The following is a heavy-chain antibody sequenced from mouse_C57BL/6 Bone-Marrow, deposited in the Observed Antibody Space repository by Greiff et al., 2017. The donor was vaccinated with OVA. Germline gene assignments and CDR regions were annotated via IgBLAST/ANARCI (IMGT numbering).Heavy chain of an antibody. J-gene: IGHJ3*01. CDR1: GFTFSDYY. CDR2: ISNGGGST. CDR3: ARQREGAWFAY. V-gene: IGHV5-12*01. Sequence: EVKLVESGGGLVQPGGSLKLSCAASGFTFSDYYMYWVRQTPEKRLEWVAYISNGGGSTYYPDTVKGRFTISRDNAKNTLYLQMSRLKSEDTAMYYCARQREGAWFAYWGQGTLVTVSA.